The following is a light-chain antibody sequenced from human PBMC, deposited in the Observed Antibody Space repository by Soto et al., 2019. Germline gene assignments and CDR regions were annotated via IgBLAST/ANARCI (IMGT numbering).Light chain of an antibody. CDR3: QQYYSTSWT. Sequence: DIVMTQSPDSLAVSLGERATINCKSSQSVLYSSNNKNYLAWYQQKPGRPPKLLIYWASTRESGVPDRFSGSGSGTDFTLTISSLQAEDVAVYLCQQYYSTSWTFGQGTKVEIK. CDR2: WAS. CDR1: QSVLYSSNNKNY. J-gene: IGKJ1*01. V-gene: IGKV4-1*01.